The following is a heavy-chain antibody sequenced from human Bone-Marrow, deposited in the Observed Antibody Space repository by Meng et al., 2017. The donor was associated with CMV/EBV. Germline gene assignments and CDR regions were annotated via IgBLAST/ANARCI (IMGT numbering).Heavy chain of an antibody. V-gene: IGHV3-23*01. J-gene: IGHJ4*02. CDR3: ARDIYCSSFTCYRDRGNNYVYVGIDY. Sequence: GESLKISCAASGFTFSSYAMSWVRQAPGKGLEWVSAISGSGGSTYYADSVKGRFTISRDNSKNTLYAHMDSLTPEDSAIYYCARDIYCSSFTCYRDRGNNYVYVGIDYWGQGTLVTVSS. CDR2: ISGSGGST. CDR1: GFTFSSYA. D-gene: IGHD2-2*01.